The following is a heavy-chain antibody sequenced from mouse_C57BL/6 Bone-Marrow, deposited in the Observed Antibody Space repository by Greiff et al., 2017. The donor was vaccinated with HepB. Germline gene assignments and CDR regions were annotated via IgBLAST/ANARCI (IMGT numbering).Heavy chain of an antibody. V-gene: IGHV1-81*01. Sequence: QVQLQQSGAELARPGASVKLSCKASGYTFTRYGISWVKQRTGQGLEWIGEIYPRSGNTYYNEKFKGKATLTADKSSSTAYMELRSLTSEDSAVYFCARWVLRRYFDVWGTGTTVTVSS. CDR3: ARWVLRRYFDV. CDR2: IYPRSGNT. D-gene: IGHD1-1*01. CDR1: GYTFTRYG. J-gene: IGHJ1*03.